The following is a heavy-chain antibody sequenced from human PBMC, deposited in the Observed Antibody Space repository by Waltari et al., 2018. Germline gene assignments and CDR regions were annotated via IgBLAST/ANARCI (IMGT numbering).Heavy chain of an antibody. J-gene: IGHJ4*02. D-gene: IGHD7-27*01. V-gene: IGHV3-7*01. CDR3: ATWRWGQSEFDY. CDR1: GFTFRRHW. Sequence: EAQLVESGGKLVQPGGSLRLSCVASGFTFRRHWTSWVRQAPGRGLEWVATKKEDGSDKHYVDSVRGRVTISRDNANDSLYLQMNSLRAEDTAVYYCATWRWGQSEFDYWGQGTLVTVSS. CDR2: KKEDGSDK.